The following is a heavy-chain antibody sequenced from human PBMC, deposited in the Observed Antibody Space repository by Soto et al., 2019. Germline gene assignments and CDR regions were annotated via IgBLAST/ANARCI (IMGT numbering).Heavy chain of an antibody. CDR2: INAGNGNT. V-gene: IGHV1-3*01. CDR1: GYTFTSYA. J-gene: IGHJ3*02. Sequence: GASVKVSCKASGYTFTSYAMHWVRQAPGQRLERMGWINAGNGNTKYSQKFQGRVTITRDTSASTAYMELSSLRSEDTAVYYCARVGGYDFDAFDIWGQGTMVTVSS. D-gene: IGHD5-12*01. CDR3: ARVGGYDFDAFDI.